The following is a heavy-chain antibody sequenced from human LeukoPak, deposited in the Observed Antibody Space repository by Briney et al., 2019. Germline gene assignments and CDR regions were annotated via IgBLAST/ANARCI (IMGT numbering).Heavy chain of an antibody. V-gene: IGHV3-21*01. CDR1: GFTFDDYA. D-gene: IGHD6-13*01. CDR3: ARGSWGLPYYFDY. CDR2: ISSSSSYI. J-gene: IGHJ4*02. Sequence: PGSSLRLSCAASGFTFDDYAMNWVRQAPGKGLEWVSSISSSSSYIYYADSVKGRFTISRDNAKNSLYLQMNSLRAEDTAVYYCARGSWGLPYYFDYWGQGTLVTVSS.